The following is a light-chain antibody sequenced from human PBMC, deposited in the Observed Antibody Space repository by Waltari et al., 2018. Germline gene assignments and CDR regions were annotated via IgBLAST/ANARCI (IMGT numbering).Light chain of an antibody. V-gene: IGLV2-14*03. CDR3: SSYTSSSTWV. Sequence: QSALTQPASVSGSPGQSITISCTGTSSDVGGYTYVSWYQQHPGKAPKLMIYDVTTRPSGVSNRFSGSKSVKTASLTISGLQAEDEADYYCSSYTSSSTWVFGGGTKLTVL. CDR2: DVT. J-gene: IGLJ3*02. CDR1: SSDVGGYTY.